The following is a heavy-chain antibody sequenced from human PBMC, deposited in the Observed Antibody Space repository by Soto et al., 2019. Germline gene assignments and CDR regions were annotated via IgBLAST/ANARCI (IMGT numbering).Heavy chain of an antibody. CDR1: GFAFSSHW. CDR3: VRDTLVTRLVY. J-gene: IGHJ4*02. CDR2: INNDGTST. Sequence: GGSLRLSCAASGFAFSSHWMHWVRHAPGKGLVWVSRINNDGTSTGYADSVRGRFTISRDNEKNTLYLQMNSLRAEDTAVSYCVRDTLVTRLVYWGQGTLVTVSS. V-gene: IGHV3-74*01. D-gene: IGHD4-4*01.